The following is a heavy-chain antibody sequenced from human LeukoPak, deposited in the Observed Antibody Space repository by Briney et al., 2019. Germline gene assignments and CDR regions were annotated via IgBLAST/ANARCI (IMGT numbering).Heavy chain of an antibody. CDR2: IYYSGST. CDR1: GGSISSDGCY. V-gene: IGHV4-31*03. D-gene: IGHD4-17*01. J-gene: IGHJ4*02. Sequence: SQTLSLTCTVSGGSISSDGCYWSWIRQHPGKGLEWIGYIYYSGSTYYNPSLKSRVTISVDTSKNQFSLKLSSVTAADTAVYYCARESPDGDYVDYWGQGTLVTVSS. CDR3: ARESPDGDYVDY.